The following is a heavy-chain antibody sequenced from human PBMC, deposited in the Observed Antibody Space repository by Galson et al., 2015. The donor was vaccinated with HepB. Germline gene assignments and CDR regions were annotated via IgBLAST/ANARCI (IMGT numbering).Heavy chain of an antibody. CDR1: GGTFSSYT. D-gene: IGHD2-21*02. CDR2: IIPILDIT. Sequence: SVKVSCKASGGTFSSYTISWVRQAPGQGLEWMGRIIPILDITNYAQKFQGRVTITADKSTSTASMELSSLRSEDTAVYYCARGAEGVTAPYWYFDLWGRGTLVTVSS. CDR3: ARGAEGVTAPYWYFDL. V-gene: IGHV1-69*02. J-gene: IGHJ2*01.